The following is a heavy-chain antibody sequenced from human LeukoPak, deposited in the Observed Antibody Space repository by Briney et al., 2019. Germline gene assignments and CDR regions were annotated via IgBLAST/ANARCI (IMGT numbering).Heavy chain of an antibody. CDR2: IYPGESDS. V-gene: IGHV5-51*01. D-gene: IGHD2-21*01. J-gene: IGHJ4*02. CDR1: AYNFTSYW. CDR3: ARHSAVGIYIDY. Sequence: GESLKISCKSSAYNFTSYWIGWVRQMPGKGLEWMGIIYPGESDSGYSPSFQGQVTISADKSISTAYLQWSSLKASDTAIYYCARHSAVGIYIDYWGQGTLVTVSS.